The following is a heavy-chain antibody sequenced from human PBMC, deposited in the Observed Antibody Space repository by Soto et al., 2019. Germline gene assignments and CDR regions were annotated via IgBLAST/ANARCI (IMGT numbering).Heavy chain of an antibody. Sequence: SETLSLTCTVSGGSISSYYWSWIRQPPGKGLEWIGYIYYSGSTNYNPSLKSRVTISVDTSKNQFSLKLSSVTAADTAVYYCARVLGSSYQPLLSRVYGMDVWGQGTTVTVSS. V-gene: IGHV4-59*01. CDR3: ARVLGSSYQPLLSRVYGMDV. CDR1: GGSISSYY. J-gene: IGHJ6*02. D-gene: IGHD2-2*01. CDR2: IYYSGST.